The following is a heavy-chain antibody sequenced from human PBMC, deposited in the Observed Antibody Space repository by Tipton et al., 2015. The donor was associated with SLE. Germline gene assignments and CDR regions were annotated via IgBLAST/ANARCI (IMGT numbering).Heavy chain of an antibody. CDR3: ARDYGDYFDY. D-gene: IGHD4-17*01. CDR2: IFYSGST. CDR1: GGSFSGYF. V-gene: IGHV4-59*01. Sequence: TLSLTCAVDGGSFSGYFWTWIRQPPGKGLEWIGYIFYSGSTNYSPSLRSRVTISVDTSKNQFSLKLTSVTAADTAVYYCARDYGDYFDYWGQGTLVTVSS. J-gene: IGHJ4*02.